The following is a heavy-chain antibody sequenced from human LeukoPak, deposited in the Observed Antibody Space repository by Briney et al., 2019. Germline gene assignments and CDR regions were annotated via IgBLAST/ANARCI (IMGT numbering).Heavy chain of an antibody. CDR3: TTYYDSSGYGPFVD. CDR1: GFTFSGSA. CDR2: IRSKANSYAT. D-gene: IGHD3-22*01. J-gene: IGHJ4*02. V-gene: IGHV3-73*01. Sequence: PGGSLRLSCAASGFTFSGSAMHWVRQASGKGLEWVGRIRSKANSYATAYAASVKGRFTISRDDSKNTAYLQMNSLKTEDTAVCYCTTYYDSSGYGPFVDWGQGTLVTVSS.